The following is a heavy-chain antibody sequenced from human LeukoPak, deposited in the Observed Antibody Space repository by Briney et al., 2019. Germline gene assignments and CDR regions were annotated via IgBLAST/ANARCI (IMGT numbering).Heavy chain of an antibody. V-gene: IGHV1-69*13. J-gene: IGHJ4*02. Sequence: GASVKVSCKASGGTFSSYAISWVRRAPGQGLEWLGGIIPIFGTANYAQKFQGRVTITADESTSTAYMELSSLRSEDTAVYYCAVLPGIAVAGTALTDYWGQGTLFTVSS. D-gene: IGHD6-19*01. CDR1: GGTFSSYA. CDR2: IIPIFGTA. CDR3: AVLPGIAVAGTALTDY.